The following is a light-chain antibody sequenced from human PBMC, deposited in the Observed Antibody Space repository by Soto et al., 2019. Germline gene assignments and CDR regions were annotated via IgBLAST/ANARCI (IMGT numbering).Light chain of an antibody. J-gene: IGLJ2*01. Sequence: QPVLTQPRSVSGSPGQSVTISCTGTSSDVGAFNYVSWYQQHPGKAPKLIIYDVTKRPSGVPYRFSGSKSGNTASLTISGLQADDEGDYYCCSYAGTYTFVFGGGTKLAVL. CDR3: CSYAGTYTFV. V-gene: IGLV2-11*01. CDR2: DVT. CDR1: SSDVGAFNY.